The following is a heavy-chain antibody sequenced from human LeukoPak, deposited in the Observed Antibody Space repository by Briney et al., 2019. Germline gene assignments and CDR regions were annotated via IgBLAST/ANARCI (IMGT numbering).Heavy chain of an antibody. J-gene: IGHJ4*02. CDR3: AREGEVIVTDNLFY. CDR2: INPSGGST. CDR1: GYTFTIYY. D-gene: IGHD2-21*01. Sequence: ASVNLSCKASGYTFTIYYMHWVRQAPGQGLEWMGIINPSGGSTTYAQMFQGRVTMTRDTSTRTVYMELSSLRPEDTAAYYCAREGEVIVTDNLFYWGQGTLVTVSS. V-gene: IGHV1-46*01.